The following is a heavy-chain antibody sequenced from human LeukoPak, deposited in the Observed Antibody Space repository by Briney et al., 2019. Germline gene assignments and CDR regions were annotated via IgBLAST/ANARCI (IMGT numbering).Heavy chain of an antibody. Sequence: SETLSLTCAVSAYSISSGYYWGWIRQPPGKGLEWIASIYHSGITYYNPSLKRRVPISVDTSKNHFSLKVSSVTAADSAVYYCARQYTSGSGYYFDYWGQGALVSVSS. CDR1: AYSISSGYY. CDR3: ARQYTSGSGYYFDY. D-gene: IGHD6-25*01. V-gene: IGHV4-38-2*01. CDR2: IYHSGIT. J-gene: IGHJ4*02.